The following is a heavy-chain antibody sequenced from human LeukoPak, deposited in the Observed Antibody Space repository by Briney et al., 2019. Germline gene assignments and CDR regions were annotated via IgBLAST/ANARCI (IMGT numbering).Heavy chain of an antibody. CDR2: INHSGST. CDR3: ARLVVHGSYYDFWSSYYRDY. CDR1: GGSFSGYY. D-gene: IGHD3-3*01. J-gene: IGHJ4*02. V-gene: IGHV4-34*01. Sequence: SETLSLTCAVYGGSFSGYYWSWIRQPPGKGLEWIGEINHSGSTNYYPSLKSRVTISADTSKKQFSLKLRSVTAADRAVYYCARLVVHGSYYDFWSSYYRDYWGEGTLVTVSS.